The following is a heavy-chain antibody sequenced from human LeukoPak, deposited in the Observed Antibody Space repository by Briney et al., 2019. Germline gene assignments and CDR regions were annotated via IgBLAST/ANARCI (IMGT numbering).Heavy chain of an antibody. Sequence: PGGSLRLSCAASGFTFSSYAMSWVRQAPGKGLEWVSAISGSGGSTYYADSVKGQLTISRDNSKNTLYLQMNSLRAEDTAVYYCAKTGTTGTTVSFDYWGQGTLVTVSS. CDR1: GFTFSSYA. J-gene: IGHJ4*02. D-gene: IGHD1-1*01. CDR3: AKTGTTGTTVSFDY. V-gene: IGHV3-23*01. CDR2: ISGSGGST.